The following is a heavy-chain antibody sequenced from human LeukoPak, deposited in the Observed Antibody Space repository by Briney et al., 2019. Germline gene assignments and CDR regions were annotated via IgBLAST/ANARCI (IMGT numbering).Heavy chain of an antibody. D-gene: IGHD6-19*01. V-gene: IGHV4-34*01. CDR1: GGSFSGYY. Sequence: PSETLSLACAVYGGSFSGYYWSWIRQPPGKGLEWIGEINHSGSTNYNPSLKSRVAISVDTSKNQFSLKLSSMTAADTAVYYCAIESLLYSSGLPWGQGTLVTVSS. CDR3: AIESLLYSSGLP. J-gene: IGHJ5*02. CDR2: INHSGST.